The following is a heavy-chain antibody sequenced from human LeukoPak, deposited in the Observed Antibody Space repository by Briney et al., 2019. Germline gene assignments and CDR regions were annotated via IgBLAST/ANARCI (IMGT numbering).Heavy chain of an antibody. V-gene: IGHV4-39*01. Sequence: SETLSLTCTVSGGSISSSSYYWGWIRQPPGKGLEWIGSIYYSGSTYYNPSLKSRVTISVDTSKNQFSLKLSSVTAADTAVYYCARQNSVGGSIYNWFDPWGPGTLVTVSS. CDR2: IYYSGST. D-gene: IGHD6-19*01. CDR3: ARQNSVGGSIYNWFDP. J-gene: IGHJ5*02. CDR1: GGSISSSSYY.